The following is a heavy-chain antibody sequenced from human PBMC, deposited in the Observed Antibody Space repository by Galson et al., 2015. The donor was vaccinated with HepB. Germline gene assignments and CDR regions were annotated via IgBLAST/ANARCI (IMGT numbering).Heavy chain of an antibody. CDR1: GFTFDDYT. CDR2: INWDGDST. D-gene: IGHD6-19*01. CDR3: TKDTSSGLSGGYFDY. J-gene: IGHJ4*02. V-gene: IGHV3-43*01. Sequence: SLRLSCAASGFTFDDYTMHWVRQAPWKGLEWVSLINWDGDSTFCADSVKGRFTISRDNSKNSLYLQMNSLRTEDSALYYCTKDTSSGLSGGYFDYWGQGTLVTVSS.